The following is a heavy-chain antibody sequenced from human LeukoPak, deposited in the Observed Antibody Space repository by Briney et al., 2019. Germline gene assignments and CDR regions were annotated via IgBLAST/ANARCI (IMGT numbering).Heavy chain of an antibody. J-gene: IGHJ3*02. D-gene: IGHD3-16*01. Sequence: GGSLRLSCAASGFIFSSYSMNWVRKAPGEGLEWVSYISSSSSTIYYADSVKGRFTISRDNAKNSLYLQMNSLRAEDTAVYYCARALYPASNDAFDIWGQGTMVTVSS. CDR1: GFIFSSYS. V-gene: IGHV3-48*01. CDR3: ARALYPASNDAFDI. CDR2: ISSSSSTI.